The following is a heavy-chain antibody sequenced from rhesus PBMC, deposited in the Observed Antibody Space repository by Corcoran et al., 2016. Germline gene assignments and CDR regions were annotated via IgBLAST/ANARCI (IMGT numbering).Heavy chain of an antibody. CDR2: ISGSSGSP. V-gene: IGHV4-65*01. D-gene: IGHD4-23*01. J-gene: IGHJ4*01. CDR3: ARAYTVTTYPFDY. CDR1: GGSVSSSNW. Sequence: QVQLQESGPGLVKPSETLSLTCAVSGGSVSSSNWWSWIRQPPGKGLEWIGYISGSSGSPYYNPSLKSRVTISTDTSKNQFSLKLSSVTAADTAVYYCARAYTVTTYPFDYWGQGVLVTVSS.